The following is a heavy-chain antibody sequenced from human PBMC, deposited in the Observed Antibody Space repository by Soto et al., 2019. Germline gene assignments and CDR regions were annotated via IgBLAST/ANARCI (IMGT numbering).Heavy chain of an antibody. D-gene: IGHD3-16*01. Sequence: QVQLVESGGGVVQPGRSLRLSCVASEFPFSTSSMHWVRQAPGKGLEWVAVISYDGNNENYADSVKGRFTIYRDNSNNTLHLQMSSLRPEDTAVYYCASLAFELWGRGTLVTVSS. CDR3: ASLAFEL. J-gene: IGHJ2*01. CDR1: EFPFSTSS. CDR2: ISYDGNNE. V-gene: IGHV3-30-3*01.